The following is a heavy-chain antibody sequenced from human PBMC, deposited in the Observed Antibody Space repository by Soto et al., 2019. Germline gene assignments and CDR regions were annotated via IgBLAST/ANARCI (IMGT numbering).Heavy chain of an antibody. D-gene: IGHD3-10*01. CDR3: VRSGDYRSGSYWYFFDY. V-gene: IGHV3-20*04. Sequence: PGGSLRLSCTISGFHIDAYGMSWVRQVPGKGLEWVSGIYWKGGNRHYADSVKGRFTISRDNAKNSLYLQLDSLRAEDTALYYCVRSGDYRSGSYWYFFDYWGQGT. J-gene: IGHJ4*02. CDR2: IYWKGGNR. CDR1: GFHIDAYG.